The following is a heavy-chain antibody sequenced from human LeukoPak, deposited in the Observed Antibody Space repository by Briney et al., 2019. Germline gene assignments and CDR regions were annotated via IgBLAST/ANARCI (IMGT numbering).Heavy chain of an antibody. CDR1: GGTFSSYA. CDR3: ATRYCSSTSCYP. CDR2: IIPIFGTA. J-gene: IGHJ5*02. Sequence: ASVKVSCKASGGTFSSYAISWARQAPGQGLEWMGGIIPIFGTANYAQKFQGRVTITADESTSTAYMELSSLRSEDTAVYYCATRYCSSTSCYPWGQGTLATVSS. D-gene: IGHD2-2*01. V-gene: IGHV1-69*13.